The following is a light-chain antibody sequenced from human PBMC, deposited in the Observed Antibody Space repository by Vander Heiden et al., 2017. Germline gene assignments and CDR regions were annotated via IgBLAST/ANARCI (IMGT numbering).Light chain of an antibody. V-gene: IGKV4-1*01. Sequence: DIVMTQSPDSLAVSLGERATINCKSSQSVLYSSNNKNYLAWYQQKPGQPPKLLIYWASTRESGVPDRFSGSGSGTDFTLTIISLQAEDVAVYYCQQDDSTPLSFGQGTKMEIK. CDR2: WAS. CDR1: QSVLYSSNNKNY. CDR3: QQDDSTPLS. J-gene: IGKJ2*01.